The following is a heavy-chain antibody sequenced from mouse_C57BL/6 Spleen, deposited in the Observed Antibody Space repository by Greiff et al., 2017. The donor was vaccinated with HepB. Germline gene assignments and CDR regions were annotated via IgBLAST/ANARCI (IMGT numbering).Heavy chain of an antibody. CDR1: GYTFTSYW. V-gene: IGHV1-55*01. Sequence: VQLQQPGAELVKPGASVKMSCTASGYTFTSYWITWVKQRPGQGLEWIGDIYPGSGSTNYNAKFKSKATLTVDTSSSTAYMQLSSLTSEDSAVYYCARKRITTNVDVWGTGTTVTVAS. D-gene: IGHD1-1*01. J-gene: IGHJ1*03. CDR2: IYPGSGST. CDR3: ARKRITTNVDV.